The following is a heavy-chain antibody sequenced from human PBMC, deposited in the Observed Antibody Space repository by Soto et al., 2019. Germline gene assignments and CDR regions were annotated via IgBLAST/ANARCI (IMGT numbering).Heavy chain of an antibody. J-gene: IGHJ4*02. V-gene: IGHV4-39*07. CDR2: IYYSGSA. Sequence: SETLCLTCTVSGGSISSRSYYWGWIRQPPGKGLEWIGYIYYSGSAYYNPSLKSRVTLSVDTSTNQCSLTLSSMTAADTAVYYCALRSMAVVPEYWGQGTLVTVSS. CDR3: ALRSMAVVPEY. CDR1: GGSISSRSYY. D-gene: IGHD3-22*01.